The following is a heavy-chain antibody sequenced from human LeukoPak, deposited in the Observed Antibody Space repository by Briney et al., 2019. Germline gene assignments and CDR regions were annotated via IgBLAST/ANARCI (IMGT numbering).Heavy chain of an antibody. Sequence: SETLSLTCSVSGRSINNYHWSWIRQPPGNGLEWLGNIYVSGTTNYNSSLKSRLTISVDTFKNQLSLNLQSVTAADTAMYYCARHRYDTGGKKGVNWFDPCGQETLVTVSS. J-gene: IGHJ5*02. CDR3: ARHRYDTGGKKGVNWFDP. CDR2: IYVSGTT. V-gene: IGHV4-59*01. D-gene: IGHD4-23*01. CDR1: GRSINNYH.